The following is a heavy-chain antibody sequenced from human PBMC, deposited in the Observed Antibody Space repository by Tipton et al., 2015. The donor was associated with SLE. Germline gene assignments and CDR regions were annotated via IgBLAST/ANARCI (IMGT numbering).Heavy chain of an antibody. CDR2: INHSGST. CDR1: GGSFSDYY. Sequence: TLSLTCAVYGGSFSDYYWSWIRQPPGKGLEWIGEINHSGSTNYNPSLKSRVTISVDTSQNQFSLNLSSVTAADTAVYYCAREVGEGTLDHWGLGTLVTVSS. J-gene: IGHJ4*02. CDR3: AREVGEGTLDH. V-gene: IGHV4-34*01. D-gene: IGHD2-2*01.